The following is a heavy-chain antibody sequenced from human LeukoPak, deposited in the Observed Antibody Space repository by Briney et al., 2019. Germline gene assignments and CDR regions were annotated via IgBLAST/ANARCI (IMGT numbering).Heavy chain of an antibody. Sequence: GGSLRLYCAASGFTFSSYAMHWVRQAPGKGLEWVAVISYDGSNIYYADSGKGRFTISRDNSKNTLYLQMNSLRAEDTAVYYCARGDFWSGSYTLYYCDYWGQGTLVTVSS. CDR3: ARGDFWSGSYTLYYCDY. V-gene: IGHV3-30*01. CDR2: ISYDGSNI. CDR1: GFTFSSYA. D-gene: IGHD3-3*01. J-gene: IGHJ4*02.